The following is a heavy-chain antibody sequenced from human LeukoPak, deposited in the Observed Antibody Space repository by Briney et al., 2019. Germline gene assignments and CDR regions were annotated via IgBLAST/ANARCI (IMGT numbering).Heavy chain of an antibody. Sequence: GGSLRLSCAASGFTFSSNAMTWVRQAPGKGLEWVSALSASGATTYYIDSVKGRFTISRDNSKNTVDLQMNNLRAEDTAVYYCANLYGDSSNGMDVWGQGTTVIVSS. CDR2: LSASGATT. CDR3: ANLYGDSSNGMDV. CDR1: GFTFSSNA. V-gene: IGHV3-23*01. J-gene: IGHJ6*02. D-gene: IGHD4-17*01.